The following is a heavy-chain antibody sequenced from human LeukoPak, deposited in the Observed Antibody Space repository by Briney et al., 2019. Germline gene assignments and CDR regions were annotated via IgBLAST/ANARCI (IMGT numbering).Heavy chain of an antibody. J-gene: IGHJ4*02. CDR2: INHSGST. Sequence: KTSETLSLTCAVYGGSFSGYYWSWIRQPPGKGLEWIGEINHSGSTNYNPSLKSRVTISVDTSKNQFSLKLSSVTAADTAVYYCARGGYYDYVWGSYRYYYFDYWGQGTLVTVSS. CDR1: GGSFSGYY. CDR3: ARGGYYDYVWGSYRYYYFDY. V-gene: IGHV4-34*01. D-gene: IGHD3-16*02.